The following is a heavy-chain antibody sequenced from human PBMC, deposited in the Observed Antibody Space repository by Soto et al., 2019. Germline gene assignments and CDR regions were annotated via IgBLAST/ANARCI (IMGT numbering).Heavy chain of an antibody. Sequence: QVQVQESGPGLVKPSETLSLTCTVSGDSVSRADSYWSWIRQPPGKGLEWIGYICCSGSTEYNPSLRGRVILSVDTYKNQLYLKLSTVTAADPAVYFCARGMDNNKVGWWGQGTLVTVSS. V-gene: IGHV4-61*08. CDR3: ARGMDNNKVGW. J-gene: IGHJ4*02. CDR1: GDSVSRADSY. D-gene: IGHD1-1*01. CDR2: ICCSGST.